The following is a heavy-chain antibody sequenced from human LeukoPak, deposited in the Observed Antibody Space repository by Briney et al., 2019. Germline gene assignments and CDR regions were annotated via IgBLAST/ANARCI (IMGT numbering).Heavy chain of an antibody. V-gene: IGHV3-15*07. J-gene: IGHJ3*02. CDR2: IKSKTDGGTT. D-gene: IGHD3-3*01. Sequence: GGSLRLSCAASGFTFSNAWMNWVRQAPGKGLEWVGRIKSKTDGGTTDYAAPVKGRFTISRDDSKNTLYLQMNSLKTEDTAVYYGTKSGKDYTFFGGVIIESDAFNIWGKGTMATVFS. CDR1: GFTFSNAW. CDR3: TKSGKDYTFFGGVIIESDAFNI.